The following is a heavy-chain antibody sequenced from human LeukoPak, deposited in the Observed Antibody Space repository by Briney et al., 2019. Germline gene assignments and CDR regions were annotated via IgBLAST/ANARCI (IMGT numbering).Heavy chain of an antibody. J-gene: IGHJ4*02. Sequence: GGTLRLPCAASGFTFGSYGMNWVRQAPGKGLEWVSVISGSGDKSYYTDSVKGRFTVSRDNSKNTLYLQMNSLRAEDTAVYYCAKGPRTVRFGDRHKGMFDYWGQGTLVTVSS. D-gene: IGHD3-10*01. CDR1: GFTFGSYG. CDR2: ISGSGDKS. V-gene: IGHV3-23*01. CDR3: AKGPRTVRFGDRHKGMFDY.